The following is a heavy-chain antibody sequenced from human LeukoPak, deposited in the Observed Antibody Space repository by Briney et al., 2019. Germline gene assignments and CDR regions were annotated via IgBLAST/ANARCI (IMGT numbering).Heavy chain of an antibody. J-gene: IGHJ6*02. CDR1: GFTFSSYN. D-gene: IGHD3-10*01. Sequence: GGSLRLSCAASGFTFSSYNMNRVRQAPGKGLEWVSSISRSSIYIYYADSVKGRFTISRDNAENSLSLQMNSLRAEDTAVYYCARDSGDGSGSYYPYGMDVWGQGTTVTVSS. CDR2: ISRSSIYI. CDR3: ARDSGDGSGSYYPYGMDV. V-gene: IGHV3-21*01.